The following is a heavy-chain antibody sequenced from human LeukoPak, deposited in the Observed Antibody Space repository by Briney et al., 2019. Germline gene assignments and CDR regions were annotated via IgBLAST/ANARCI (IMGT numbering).Heavy chain of an antibody. V-gene: IGHV3-49*02. D-gene: IGHD4-17*01. J-gene: IGHJ4*02. CDR2: GNL. Sequence: GNLEYDPSVDGRFTISRDDSKSIAYLQMTSLKTEDTATYFCTREDDGMSAYWGQGTLVTVSS. CDR3: TREDDGMSAY.